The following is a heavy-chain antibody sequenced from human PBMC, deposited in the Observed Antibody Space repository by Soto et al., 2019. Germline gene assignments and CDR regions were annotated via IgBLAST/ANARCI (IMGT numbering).Heavy chain of an antibody. CDR2: INTDGSST. V-gene: IGHV3-74*01. CDR3: ARDSAGVGYYYMDV. Sequence: EVQLVESGGGLVQPGGSLRLSCAASGFTFSSYWMHWVRQGPGKGLVWVASINTDGSSTTYADSVKGRITISRDNAKNTLYLQMNSLGAEDTAVYYCARDSAGVGYYYMDVWGKGTTVTVSS. CDR1: GFTFSSYW. D-gene: IGHD2-2*01. J-gene: IGHJ6*03.